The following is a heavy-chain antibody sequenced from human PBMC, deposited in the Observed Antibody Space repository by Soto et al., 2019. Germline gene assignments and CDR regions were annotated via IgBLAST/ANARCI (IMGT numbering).Heavy chain of an antibody. D-gene: IGHD3-9*01. CDR1: GFTFSYYG. Sequence: QVQLVESGGGVVQPGGSLRLSCAASGFTFSYYGFHWVRQAPGKGLEWVAVMHTGGNEKYYVDSVKGRFTVSRDDSRNMVYLEMSGLRADDTAEYFCARDADTTGHYSHFDLWGRGALVAV. CDR2: MHTGGNEK. J-gene: IGHJ4*02. V-gene: IGHV3-33*08. CDR3: ARDADTTGHYSHFDL.